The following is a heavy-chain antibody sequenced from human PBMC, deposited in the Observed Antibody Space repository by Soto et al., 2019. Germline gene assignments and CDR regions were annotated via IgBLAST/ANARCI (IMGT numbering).Heavy chain of an antibody. V-gene: IGHV1-2*04. Sequence: AASVKVSCKASGYTFTGYYMHWVRQAPGQGLEWMGWINPNSGDTNYAQKFQGWVTMTRDTSISTAYMELSRLRSDDTAVYYCARDRGSGWHDAFDIWGQGTMVTVSS. CDR1: GYTFTGYY. D-gene: IGHD6-19*01. J-gene: IGHJ3*02. CDR2: INPNSGDT. CDR3: ARDRGSGWHDAFDI.